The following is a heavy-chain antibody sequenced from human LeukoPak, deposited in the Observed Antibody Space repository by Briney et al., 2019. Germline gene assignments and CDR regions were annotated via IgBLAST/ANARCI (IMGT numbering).Heavy chain of an antibody. J-gene: IGHJ4*02. V-gene: IGHV1-24*01. CDR3: ATLPRLRFLEWLGY. D-gene: IGHD3-3*01. CDR1: GYTLTELS. Sequence: ASVKVSCKVSGYTLTELSMHWVRQAPGKGLEWMGGFDPEDGETIYAQKFQGRVTMTEDTSTDTAYMELSSLRSEGTAVYYCATLPRLRFLEWLGYWGQGTLVTVSS. CDR2: FDPEDGET.